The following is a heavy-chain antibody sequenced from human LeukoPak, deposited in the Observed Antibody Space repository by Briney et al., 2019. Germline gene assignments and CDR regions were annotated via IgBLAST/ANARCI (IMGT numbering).Heavy chain of an antibody. D-gene: IGHD3-16*01. CDR3: AREPPRGDDAFDI. CDR1: GGSISSSSYY. J-gene: IGHJ3*02. CDR2: IYYSGST. Sequence: SSETLSLTCTVSGGSISSSSYYWGWIRQPPGKGLEWIGSIYYSGSTYYNPSLKSRVTISVDTSKNQFSLKLSSVTAADTAVYYCAREPPRGDDAFDIWAKGQWSPPLQ. V-gene: IGHV4-39*07.